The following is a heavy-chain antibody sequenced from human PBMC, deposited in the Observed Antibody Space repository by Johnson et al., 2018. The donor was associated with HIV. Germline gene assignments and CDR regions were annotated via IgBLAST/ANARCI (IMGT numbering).Heavy chain of an antibody. Sequence: RQAPGKGLVWVSRINSDGSSTNYADSVKGRFTISRDNAKNTLYLQMSSLRAEDTAVYYCARHYGWGDHWDAFDIWGQGTVVTVSS. D-gene: IGHD4-17*01. V-gene: IGHV3-74*01. CDR2: INSDGSST. CDR3: ARHYGWGDHWDAFDI. J-gene: IGHJ3*02.